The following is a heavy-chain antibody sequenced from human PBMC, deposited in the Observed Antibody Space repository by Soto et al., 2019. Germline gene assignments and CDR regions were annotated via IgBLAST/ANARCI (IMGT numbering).Heavy chain of an antibody. CDR2: IYPGDSDT. CDR3: ARQIYDSDTGPNFQYYFDS. Sequence: PGESLKISCKGSGYTFSGSWIGWVRQMPGQGLEWMGIIYPGDSDTRYSPSFRGQVSISATKSITTVFLQWSSLRASDTAMYYCARQIYDSDTGPNFQYYFDSWGQGAPVTVSS. CDR1: GYTFSGSW. J-gene: IGHJ4*02. D-gene: IGHD3-22*01. V-gene: IGHV5-51*01.